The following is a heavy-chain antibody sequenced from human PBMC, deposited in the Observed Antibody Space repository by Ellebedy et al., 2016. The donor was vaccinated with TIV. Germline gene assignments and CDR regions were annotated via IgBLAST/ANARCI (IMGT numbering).Heavy chain of an antibody. CDR2: IWLDGSKE. Sequence: GESLKISCAAAGFPFSNYAMAWVRPAPGKGLEWVAIIWLDGSKEYYADSVKGRFTISRDNSKNTLYMQMNRLRAEDTAVYYCARDKNTGYIDYWGQGALVTVSS. D-gene: IGHD2-8*02. V-gene: IGHV3-33*08. CDR3: ARDKNTGYIDY. J-gene: IGHJ4*01. CDR1: GFPFSNYA.